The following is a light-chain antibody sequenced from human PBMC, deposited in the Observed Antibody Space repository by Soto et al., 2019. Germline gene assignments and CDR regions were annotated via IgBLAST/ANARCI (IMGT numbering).Light chain of an antibody. Sequence: DIQMTQSPSTLSASVGYRVTITCRASQSISPWLAWYQQIPGEAPKLLIYKASSLESWVPSRFSGSGSGTEFTLTISSLQPDDVATYYCQQYATYWTFGQGTK. CDR1: QSISPW. CDR2: KAS. J-gene: IGKJ1*01. V-gene: IGKV1-5*03. CDR3: QQYATYWT.